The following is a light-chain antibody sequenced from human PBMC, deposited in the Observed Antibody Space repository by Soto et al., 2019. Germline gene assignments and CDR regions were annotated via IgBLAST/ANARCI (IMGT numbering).Light chain of an antibody. CDR3: GTWDTSLDVLYV. Sequence: QSVLTQPPSVSAAPGQNVTISCSGTSSTIGTNYVSWYQHVPGTAPKLLIYDNNKRPSGIPDRFSGFESATSVTLAITGLQTGDEADYYCGTWDTSLDVLYVFGTGTKLTVL. CDR1: SSTIGTNY. V-gene: IGLV1-51*01. J-gene: IGLJ1*01. CDR2: DNN.